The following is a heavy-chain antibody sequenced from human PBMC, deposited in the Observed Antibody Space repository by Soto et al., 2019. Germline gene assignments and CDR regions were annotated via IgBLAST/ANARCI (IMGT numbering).Heavy chain of an antibody. J-gene: IGHJ6*01. D-gene: IGHD1-1*01. CDR1: GFDFTAAW. CDR3: GKQRGPSGSSCYGLEV. CDR2: IKSRGSGETT. Sequence: QLVESGGGLVTPGTSVTLSCVGSGFDFTAAWMHWVRQAPGTGLEWVGRIKSRGSGETTDYSAPVRGRFTISRDDSKDTVYVQMISLKTEDTDVYFCGKQRGPSGSSCYGLEVWGQGSTVTVTS. V-gene: IGHV3-15*07.